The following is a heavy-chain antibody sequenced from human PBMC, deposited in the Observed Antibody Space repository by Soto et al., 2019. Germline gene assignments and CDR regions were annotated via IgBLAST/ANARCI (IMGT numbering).Heavy chain of an antibody. V-gene: IGHV3-33*01. D-gene: IGHD6-19*01. CDR3: ARGRIAVALRLPFYY. CDR1: GLTFRSYG. CDR2: IWYDGSNK. Sequence: SLGLSCAASGLTFRSYGMHWVRQAPDKGLEWVALIWYDGSNKYYADSAKGRFTSSRDNSKNTLYLQMNSLRAEDTAVYYCARGRIAVALRLPFYYWGQGTLVTVPS. J-gene: IGHJ4*02.